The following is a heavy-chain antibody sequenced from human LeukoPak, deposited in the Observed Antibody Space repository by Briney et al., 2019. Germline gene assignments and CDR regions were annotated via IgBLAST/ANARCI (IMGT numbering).Heavy chain of an antibody. V-gene: IGHV3-21*04. Sequence: GGSLRLSCAASGFTFSSYSMNWVRQAPGKGLERVSSISSSSSYIYYADSVKGRFTISRDNAKNSLYLQMNSLRAEDTAVYYCAKSLCSGGSCYSFWFDPWGQGTLVTVSS. CDR2: ISSSSSYI. D-gene: IGHD2-15*01. J-gene: IGHJ5*02. CDR1: GFTFSSYS. CDR3: AKSLCSGGSCYSFWFDP.